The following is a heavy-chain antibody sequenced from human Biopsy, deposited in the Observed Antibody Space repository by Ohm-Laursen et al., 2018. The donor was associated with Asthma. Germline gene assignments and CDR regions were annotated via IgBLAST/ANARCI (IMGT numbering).Heavy chain of an antibody. CDR3: ARKAGSCISRTCYSLDF. D-gene: IGHD2-2*01. Sequence: PSVNVSCKSLGGTFNTYVIGWVRQAPGQGLEWMGGINSVFGTTTYPQKFQDRVTITADDSTSTVYMELSSLRSEDTAVYYCARKAGSCISRTCYSLDFWGQGTLVTVSS. J-gene: IGHJ4*02. V-gene: IGHV1-69*01. CDR2: INSVFGTT. CDR1: GGTFNTYV.